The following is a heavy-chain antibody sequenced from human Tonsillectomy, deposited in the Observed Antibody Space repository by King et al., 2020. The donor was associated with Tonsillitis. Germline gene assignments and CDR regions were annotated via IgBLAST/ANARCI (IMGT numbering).Heavy chain of an antibody. CDR1: GGSISRYY. V-gene: IGHV4-59*08. J-gene: IGHJ3*02. CDR3: ARRQGSYGDAFDI. D-gene: IGHD1-26*01. CDR2: FYYSGST. Sequence: QLQESGPGLVKPSETLSLTCTVSGGSISRYYWSWIRQPPGKGLEWIAYFYYSGSTNYNPSLKSRVTISVDTSKNQFSLNLSSVTAADTAVYYCARRQGSYGDAFDIWGQGTMVTVSS.